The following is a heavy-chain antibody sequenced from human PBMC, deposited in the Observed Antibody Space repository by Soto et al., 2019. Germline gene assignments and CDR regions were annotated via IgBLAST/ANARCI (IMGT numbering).Heavy chain of an antibody. CDR2: ISGSGGNT. J-gene: IGHJ4*02. D-gene: IGHD3-3*01. Sequence: PGGSLRLSCAASGFTFSTYAMSWFRQAPGKGLEWVSAISGSGGNTYYADSVKGRFTISRDSSKNTLYLQMNSLRAEDTAVYYCAKDRDFWGGYYNHRGFDYWGQGTLVTVSS. CDR1: GFTFSTYA. V-gene: IGHV3-23*01. CDR3: AKDRDFWGGYYNHRGFDY.